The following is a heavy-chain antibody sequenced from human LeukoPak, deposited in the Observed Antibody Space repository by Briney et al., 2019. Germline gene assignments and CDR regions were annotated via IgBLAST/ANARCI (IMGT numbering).Heavy chain of an antibody. V-gene: IGHV3-48*03. CDR3: ARDFTRYDFWSGEFASY. Sequence: GGSLRPSCAVSGFTFSSYEMNWVRQAPGKGLEWLSYISATSNSIYYADSVRGRFTISRDNGKNSLYLQMNSLRAEDTAVYYCARDFTRYDFWSGEFASYWGQGTLVTVSS. CDR2: ISATSNSI. J-gene: IGHJ4*02. D-gene: IGHD3-3*01. CDR1: GFTFSSYE.